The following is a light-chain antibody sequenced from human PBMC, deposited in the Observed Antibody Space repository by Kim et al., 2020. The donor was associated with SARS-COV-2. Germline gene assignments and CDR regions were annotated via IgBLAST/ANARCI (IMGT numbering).Light chain of an antibody. V-gene: IGLV3-21*04. J-gene: IGLJ3*02. CDR1: NIRNKG. Sequence: PGEPARITGGGNNIRNKGVHWYQQRPGQAPVLVIYRDSDRSSGIPERFSGSNSGDTATLTISRVEAGDEADYYCQVGDSTSDHPWVFGGGTQLTVL. CDR2: RDS. CDR3: QVGDSTSDHPWV.